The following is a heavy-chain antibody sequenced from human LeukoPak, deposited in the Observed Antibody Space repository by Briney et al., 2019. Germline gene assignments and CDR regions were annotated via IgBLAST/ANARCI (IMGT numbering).Heavy chain of an antibody. CDR3: AKDRDGADRIIL. Sequence: ASVKVSCKVVAYDFTGYHIHWVRLAPGQGPEWMGRLNPNTGHAVYAFKFQGRVTITRDTSSSTAYMEVTRLTSDDTALYYCAKDRDGADRIILWGQGTLVTVAS. D-gene: IGHD5-24*01. CDR1: AYDFTGYH. V-gene: IGHV1-2*06. J-gene: IGHJ4*02. CDR2: LNPNTGHA.